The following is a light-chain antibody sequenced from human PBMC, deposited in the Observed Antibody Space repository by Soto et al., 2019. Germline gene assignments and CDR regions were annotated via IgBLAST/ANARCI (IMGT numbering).Light chain of an antibody. CDR1: QSISSF. Sequence: DIQMTQSPASLSASVGDRVTITCRASQSISSFLNWYQQKPGKAPKFLIYGTSSVQSDVPSRFSGSGSGTDFTLTINSLQPEDFATYFCQQSFDTPFTFGQGTKLEIK. CDR2: GTS. CDR3: QQSFDTPFT. V-gene: IGKV1-39*01. J-gene: IGKJ2*01.